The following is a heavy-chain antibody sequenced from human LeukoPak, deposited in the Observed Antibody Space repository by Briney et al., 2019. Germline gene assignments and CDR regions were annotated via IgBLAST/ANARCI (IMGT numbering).Heavy chain of an antibody. J-gene: IGHJ6*02. CDR1: GFTFTDYY. V-gene: IGHV3-11*01. D-gene: IGHD1-26*01. CDR2: IGGVASDI. Sequence: PGGSLRLSCVASGFTFTDYYMTWIRQAPGKGLEWVSYIGGVASDIHYADSVKGRFTISRDNAKNSVYLQMNSLRAEDTAVYYCARGGAHGMDVWGQGTTVTVSS. CDR3: ARGGAHGMDV.